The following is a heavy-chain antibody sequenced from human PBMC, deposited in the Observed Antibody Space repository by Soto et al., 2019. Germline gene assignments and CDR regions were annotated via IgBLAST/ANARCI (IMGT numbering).Heavy chain of an antibody. J-gene: IGHJ4*02. CDR2: IYWDDDK. CDR3: AHSVPTTVTTSHVDY. V-gene: IGHV2-5*02. Sequence: QITLKESGPTLVKPTQTLTLTCTFSGFSLSTSGVGVGWIRQPPGKALEWLALIYWDDDKRYSPSLKSRLTITKDTSKNQVVLTMTNMDPMDTATYYCAHSVPTTVTTSHVDYSGQGTLVTVSS. D-gene: IGHD4-17*01. CDR1: GFSLSTSGVG.